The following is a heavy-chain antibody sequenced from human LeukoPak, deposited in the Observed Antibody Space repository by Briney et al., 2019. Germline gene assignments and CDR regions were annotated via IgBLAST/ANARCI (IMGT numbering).Heavy chain of an antibody. CDR3: ARGVGDYGDYGGSLDP. D-gene: IGHD4-17*01. J-gene: IGHJ5*02. CDR2: IYHSGST. CDR1: GGSISSGGYS. V-gene: IGHV4-30-2*01. Sequence: SQTLSLTCAVSGGSISSGGYSWSWIRQPPGKGLEWIGYIYHSGSTYYNPSLKSRVTILVDRSKNQFSLKLSSVTAADTAVYYCARGVGDYGDYGGSLDPWGRGTLVTVSS.